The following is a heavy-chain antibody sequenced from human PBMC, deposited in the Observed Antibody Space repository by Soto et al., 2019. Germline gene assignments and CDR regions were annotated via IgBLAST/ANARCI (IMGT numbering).Heavy chain of an antibody. CDR3: ARDRGGCSSTSCYSLVFYYYYGMDV. J-gene: IGHJ6*02. D-gene: IGHD2-2*02. CDR1: CYSISSGYY. V-gene: IGHV4-38-2*02. Sequence: PSETLSLTSAVSCYSISSGYYLSWIRHPPGKELEWIGSIYHSGSTYYNPSLKSRVTISVDTSKNQFSLKLSSVTAADTAVYYCARDRGGCSSTSCYSLVFYYYYGMDVWGQGTTVTSP. CDR2: IYHSGST.